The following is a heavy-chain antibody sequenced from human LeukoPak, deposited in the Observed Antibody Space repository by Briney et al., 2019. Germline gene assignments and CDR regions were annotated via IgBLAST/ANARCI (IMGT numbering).Heavy chain of an antibody. CDR1: GFTFSSYW. D-gene: IGHD3-10*01. CDR3: SRFRAYGSGAYHTFDF. Sequence: GGSLRLSCAASGFTFSSYWMHWVRQAPGKGLVRVASIKQDGSEKYSVDSVKGRFTISRDNARNSMYLQMNSLRAEDTAVYYCSRFRAYGSGAYHTFDFWGHGTLVTVSS. CDR2: IKQDGSEK. V-gene: IGHV3-7*01. J-gene: IGHJ3*01.